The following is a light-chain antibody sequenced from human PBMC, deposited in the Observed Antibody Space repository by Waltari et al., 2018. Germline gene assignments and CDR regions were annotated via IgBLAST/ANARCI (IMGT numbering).Light chain of an antibody. Sequence: EIVLTQSPGTLSLSPGERATLSCRASQSVSSSYLAWYQKKPGQAPSLLIYGASSRATGIPDRFSGSGSGTDFTLTIRRLEPEDFAVYYCQQYGSSPPFTFGQGTKLEIK. CDR2: GAS. V-gene: IGKV3-20*01. J-gene: IGKJ2*01. CDR1: QSVSSSY. CDR3: QQYGSSPPFT.